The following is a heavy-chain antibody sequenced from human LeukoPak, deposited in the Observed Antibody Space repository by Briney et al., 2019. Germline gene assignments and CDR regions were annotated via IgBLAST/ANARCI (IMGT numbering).Heavy chain of an antibody. D-gene: IGHD5-24*01. V-gene: IGHV4-38-2*01. Sequence: SETLSLTCAVSGYSISSGYYWGWIRQPPGKGLEWIGEINHSGSTNYNPSLKSRVTISVDTSKNQFSLKLNSVTAADTALYYCARGRGYNAFDYWGQGTLVTVSS. CDR1: GYSISSGYY. CDR2: INHSGST. J-gene: IGHJ4*02. CDR3: ARGRGYNAFDY.